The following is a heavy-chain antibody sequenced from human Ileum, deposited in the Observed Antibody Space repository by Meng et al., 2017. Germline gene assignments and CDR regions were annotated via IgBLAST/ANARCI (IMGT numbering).Heavy chain of an antibody. Sequence: QLQLMQWGAGMLKPSETLSLTCNVYGGSFTDYYWNWIRQPPGKGLEWIGEIHYNGSTNYNPSLESRVTISEDTSQKQFSLRLSSVTAADTAVYYCARRIRGGSYLGWGQGTLVTVSS. D-gene: IGHD1-26*01. CDR3: ARRIRGGSYLG. J-gene: IGHJ4*02. V-gene: IGHV4-34*01. CDR2: IHYNGST. CDR1: GGSFTDYY.